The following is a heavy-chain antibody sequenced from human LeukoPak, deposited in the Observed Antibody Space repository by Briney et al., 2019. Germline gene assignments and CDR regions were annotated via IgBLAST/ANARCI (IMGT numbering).Heavy chain of an antibody. J-gene: IGHJ3*02. CDR3: AKSPSWGSGLDAFDI. V-gene: IGHV4-59*01. CDR2: IYYTGST. Sequence: SETLSLTCAVYGGSLSGYYWSWIRQPPGKGLEWIGYIYYTGSTKYNPSLKSRVTLSVDSSKTQFSLKLNSVTAADTAVYYCAKSPSWGSGLDAFDIWGQGTMVTVSS. CDR1: GGSLSGYY. D-gene: IGHD7-27*01.